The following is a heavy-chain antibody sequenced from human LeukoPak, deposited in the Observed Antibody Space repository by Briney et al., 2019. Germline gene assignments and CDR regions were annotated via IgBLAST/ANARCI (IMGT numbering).Heavy chain of an antibody. CDR1: GFTLSDYA. D-gene: IGHD5-24*01. CDR2: ISSNGGST. V-gene: IGHV3-64*01. Sequence: PGGSLRLSCAASGFTLSDYAMHWVRQPPGKGLEYVSAISSNGGSTYYANSVKGRFTISRDNSKNTLYLQMGSLRAEDMAVYYCARDNLRSRWLQPGDYWGQGTLVTVSS. CDR3: ARDNLRSRWLQPGDY. J-gene: IGHJ4*02.